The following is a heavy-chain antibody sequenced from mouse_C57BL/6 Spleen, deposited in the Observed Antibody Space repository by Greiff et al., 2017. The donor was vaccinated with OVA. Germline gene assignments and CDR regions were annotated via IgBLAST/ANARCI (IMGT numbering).Heavy chain of an antibody. CDR1: GYSFTDYN. Sequence: VHVKQSGPELVKPGASVKISCKASGYSFTDYNMNWVKQSNGKSLEWIGVINPNYGTTSYNQKFKGKATLTVDQSSSTAYMQLNSLTSEDSAVYYCARGITTVVEAMDYWGQGTSVTVSS. V-gene: IGHV1-39*01. CDR3: ARGITTVVEAMDY. CDR2: INPNYGTT. J-gene: IGHJ4*01. D-gene: IGHD1-1*01.